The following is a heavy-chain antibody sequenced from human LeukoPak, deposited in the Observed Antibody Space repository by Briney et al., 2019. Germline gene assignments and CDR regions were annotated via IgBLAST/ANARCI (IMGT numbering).Heavy chain of an antibody. CDR1: GYTFTSYY. CDR3: ARDFYDSSGYSTPYYYYMDV. D-gene: IGHD3-22*01. J-gene: IGHJ6*03. CDR2: INPSGGST. V-gene: IGHV1-46*01. Sequence: ASVKVSCKASGYTFTSYYMHWVRQAPGQGLEWMGIINPSGGSTSYAQKFQGRVTMTRDTSTSTVYMELSSLRSEDTAVYYCARDFYDSSGYSTPYYYYMDVWGKGTTVTVSS.